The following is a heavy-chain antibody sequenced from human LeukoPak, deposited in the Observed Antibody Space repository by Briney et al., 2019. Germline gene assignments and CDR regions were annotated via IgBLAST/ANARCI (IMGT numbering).Heavy chain of an antibody. J-gene: IGHJ4*02. CDR3: ARDLLLWFGETHSSVDY. CDR2: INPNSGGT. V-gene: IGHV1-2*06. CDR1: GYTFTGYY. D-gene: IGHD3-10*01. Sequence: ASVKVSCKASGYTFTGYYMHWVRQAPGQGLEWMGRINPNSGGTNYAQKFQGRVTMTRDTSISTAYMELSRLGSDDTAVYYCARDLLLWFGETHSSVDYWGQGTLVTVSS.